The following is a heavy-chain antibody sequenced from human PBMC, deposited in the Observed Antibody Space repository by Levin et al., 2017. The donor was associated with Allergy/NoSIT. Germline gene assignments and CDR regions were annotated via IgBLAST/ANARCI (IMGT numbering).Heavy chain of an antibody. D-gene: IGHD3-10*01. V-gene: IGHV3-33*01. CDR1: GFTFSSYG. Sequence: GGSLRLSCAASGFTFSSYGMHWVRQAPGKGLEWVAVIWYDGSNKYYADSVKGRFTISRDNSKNTLYLQMNSLRAEDTAVYYCARDYYGSGSYYGNLDYWGQGTLVTVSS. CDR3: ARDYYGSGSYYGNLDY. J-gene: IGHJ4*02. CDR2: IWYDGSNK.